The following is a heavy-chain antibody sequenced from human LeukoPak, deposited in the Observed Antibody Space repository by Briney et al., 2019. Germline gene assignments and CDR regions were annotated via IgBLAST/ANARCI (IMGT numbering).Heavy chain of an antibody. J-gene: IGHJ4*02. CDR3: AKDYQVPTAPFDY. D-gene: IGHD2-2*01. V-gene: IGHV3-7*01. CDR1: GFTFSSYW. Sequence: GGSLRLSCAASGFTFSSYWMSWVRQAPGKGLEWVANIKQDGSEKYYVDSVKGRFTISRDNAKNSLYLQMNSLRAEDTAVYYCAKDYQVPTAPFDYWGQGTLVTVSS. CDR2: IKQDGSEK.